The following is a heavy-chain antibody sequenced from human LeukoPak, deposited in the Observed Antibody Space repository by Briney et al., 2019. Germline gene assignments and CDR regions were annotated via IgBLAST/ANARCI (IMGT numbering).Heavy chain of an antibody. V-gene: IGHV3-30*04. D-gene: IGHD1-14*01. CDR1: GFTFSSYA. CDR2: ISYDGSNK. CDR3: AKGLYRDFDY. J-gene: IGHJ4*02. Sequence: PGRSLRLSCAASGFTFSSYAMHWVRQAPGKGLEWVAVISYDGSNKYYADSVKGRFTISRDNSKNTLYLQMNSLRAEDTAVYYCAKGLYRDFDYWGQGTLVTVSS.